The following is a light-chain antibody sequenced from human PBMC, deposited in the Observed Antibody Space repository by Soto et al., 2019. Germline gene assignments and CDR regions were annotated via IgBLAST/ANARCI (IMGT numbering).Light chain of an antibody. Sequence: QSVLTQPASVSGSPGQSITISCTGTSSDVGGYNYVSWYQQHPGKAPKLIIYEVTHRPSGVSSRFYGSRSGNTASLTISGLQAEEEADYYCKSRTTRNTLGFGGGTKVTVL. CDR3: KSRTTRNTLG. J-gene: IGLJ3*02. CDR2: EVT. CDR1: SSDVGGYNY. V-gene: IGLV2-14*01.